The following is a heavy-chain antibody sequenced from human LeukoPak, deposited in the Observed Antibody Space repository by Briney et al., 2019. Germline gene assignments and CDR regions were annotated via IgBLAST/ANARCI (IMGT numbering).Heavy chain of an antibody. J-gene: IGHJ4*02. CDR2: ISSSSSYI. V-gene: IGHV3-21*01. CDR1: GFTFSSYS. CDR3: ARAVWDSSGYYYDY. D-gene: IGHD3-22*01. Sequence: GGSLRLSCAASGFTFSSYSMNWVRQAPGKGLEWVSSISSSSSYIYYADSVKGRFTVSRDNAKNSLYLQMNSLRAEDTAIYYCARAVWDSSGYYYDYWGQGTLVTVSS.